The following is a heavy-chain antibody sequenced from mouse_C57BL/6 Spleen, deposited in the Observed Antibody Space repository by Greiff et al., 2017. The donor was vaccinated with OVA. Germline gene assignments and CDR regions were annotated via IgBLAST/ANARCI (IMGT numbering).Heavy chain of an antibody. CDR2: IHPNSGST. Sequence: QVQLQQPGAELVKPGASVKLSCKASGYTFTSYWMHWVKQRPGQGLEWIGMIHPNSGSTNYNEKFKSKATLTVDKSSSTAYMQLSSLTSEDSAVYYCARGEDDGYYGGVAYWGQGTLVTVSA. CDR1: GYTFTSYW. D-gene: IGHD2-3*01. V-gene: IGHV1-64*01. J-gene: IGHJ3*01. CDR3: ARGEDDGYYGGVAY.